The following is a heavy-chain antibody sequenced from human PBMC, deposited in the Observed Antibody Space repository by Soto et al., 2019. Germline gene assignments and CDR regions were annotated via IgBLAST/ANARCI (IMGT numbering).Heavy chain of an antibody. J-gene: IGHJ4*02. Sequence: ASVKVSCKASGYTFTSYGISWVRQAPGQGLEWMGWISAYNGNTNYAQKLQGRVTMTTDTSTGTAYMELRSLRSDDTAVYYCARGYCSGGSCYGFDYWGQGTLVTVSS. CDR2: ISAYNGNT. CDR1: GYTFTSYG. CDR3: ARGYCSGGSCYGFDY. D-gene: IGHD2-15*01. V-gene: IGHV1-18*01.